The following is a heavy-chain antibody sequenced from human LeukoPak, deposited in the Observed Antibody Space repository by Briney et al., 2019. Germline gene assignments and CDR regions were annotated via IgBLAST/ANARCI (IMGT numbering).Heavy chain of an antibody. J-gene: IGHJ5*02. CDR3: ARGPEHKRGYSGYVWIDP. Sequence: SETLSLTCTVSGGSISSYYWSWIRQPAGKGLEWIGRIYTSGSTNYNPSLKSRVTMSVDTSKNQFSLKLSSVTAADTAVYYCARGPEHKRGYSGYVWIDPWGQGTLVTVSS. D-gene: IGHD5-12*01. CDR2: IYTSGST. CDR1: GGSISSYY. V-gene: IGHV4-4*07.